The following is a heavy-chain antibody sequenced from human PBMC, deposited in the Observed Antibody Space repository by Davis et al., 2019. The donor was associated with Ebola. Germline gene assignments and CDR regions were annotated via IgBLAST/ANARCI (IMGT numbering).Heavy chain of an antibody. CDR2: IYYSGST. V-gene: IGHV4-59*08. D-gene: IGHD5-12*01. J-gene: IGHJ4*02. Sequence: PSETLSLTCTVSGGSISSHYWSWIRQPPGKGLEWIGYIYYSGSTNYNPSLKSRVTISLDTSNNQFSLRLSSVTAADTAVYYCARRVGGSSGYDSFDYWGQGTLVTVSS. CDR1: GGSISSHY. CDR3: ARRVGGSSGYDSFDY.